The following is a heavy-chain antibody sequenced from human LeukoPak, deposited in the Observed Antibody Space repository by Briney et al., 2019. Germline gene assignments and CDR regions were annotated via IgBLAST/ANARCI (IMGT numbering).Heavy chain of an antibody. D-gene: IGHD1-20*01. CDR3: AKEMYNWNDLDAFDI. J-gene: IGHJ3*02. CDR1: GFTFSSYA. Sequence: PGGSLRLSCAASGFTFSSYAMSWVRQAPGKGLEWVSAISGSGGNTYYADSVKGRFTISRDNSKNTLYLQMNGLRAEDTAVYYCAKEMYNWNDLDAFDIWGQGTMVTVSS. CDR2: ISGSGGNT. V-gene: IGHV3-23*01.